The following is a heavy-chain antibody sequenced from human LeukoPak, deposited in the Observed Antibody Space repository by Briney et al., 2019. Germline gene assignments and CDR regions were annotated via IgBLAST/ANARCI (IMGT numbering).Heavy chain of an antibody. CDR3: ARERYCSSTSCYTQGWYTS. CDR1: GYTFTSYY. D-gene: IGHD2-2*02. V-gene: IGHV1-69*13. CDR2: IIPIFGTA. J-gene: IGHJ4*02. Sequence: SVKVSCKASGYTFTSYYMHWVRQAPGQGLEWMGRIIPIFGTANYAQKFQGRVTITADESTSTAYMELSSLRSEDTAVYYCARERYCSSTSCYTQGWYTSWGQGTLVTVSS.